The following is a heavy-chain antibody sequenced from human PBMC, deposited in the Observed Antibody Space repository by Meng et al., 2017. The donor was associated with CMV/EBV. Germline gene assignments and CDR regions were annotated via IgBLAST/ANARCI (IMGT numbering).Heavy chain of an antibody. CDR3: AREVITVVTQSRYFDL. Sequence: GESLKISCAASGFTFSSYAMSWVRQAPGKGLEWVSAISGSGGSTYYADSVKGRFTISRDNAKNSLYLQMNSLRAEDTAVYYCAREVITVVTQSRYFDLWGRGTLVTVSS. D-gene: IGHD4-23*01. CDR1: GFTFSSYA. J-gene: IGHJ2*01. V-gene: IGHV3-23*01. CDR2: ISGSGGST.